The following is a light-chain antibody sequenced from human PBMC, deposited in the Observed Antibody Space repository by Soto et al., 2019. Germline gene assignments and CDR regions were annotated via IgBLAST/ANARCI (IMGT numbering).Light chain of an antibody. CDR2: RNS. CDR1: TSNIGAGFD. J-gene: IGLJ1*01. V-gene: IGLV1-40*01. Sequence: QSALTQPPSVSGAPGQRVTISCTGSTSNIGAGFDVHWFQQLPGTAPKLLIYRNSNRPSGVPDRFSGSKSGTSASLAITGLQAEDEADYYCQSYDSNFYVFGSGTKVTVL. CDR3: QSYDSNFYV.